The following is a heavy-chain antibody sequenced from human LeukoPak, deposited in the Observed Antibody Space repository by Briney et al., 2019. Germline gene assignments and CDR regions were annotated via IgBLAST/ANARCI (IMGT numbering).Heavy chain of an antibody. CDR2: IASSTI. D-gene: IGHD2-2*01. Sequence: PGGSLSLSCAASGFTFSTYSMNWVRQAPGKGLEGVSYIASSTIYYADSVKGRFTISRDNAKNSLYLQMNSLRDEDTAVYYCARGPAAAIDYWGQGTLVTVSS. J-gene: IGHJ4*02. CDR3: ARGPAAAIDY. CDR1: GFTFSTYS. V-gene: IGHV3-48*02.